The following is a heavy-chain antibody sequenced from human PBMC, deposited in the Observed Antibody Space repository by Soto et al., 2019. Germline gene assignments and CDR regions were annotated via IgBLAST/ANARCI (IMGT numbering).Heavy chain of an antibody. CDR1: GGSISSSSYY. CDR2: IYYSGGT. Sequence: SETLSLTCTVSGGSISSSSYYWGWIRQPPGKGLEWIGSIYYSGGTYYNPSLKSRVTISVDTSKNQFSLKLSSVTAADTAVYYCARHTPAISISDHWGQGTLVTVPQ. D-gene: IGHD2-15*01. CDR3: ARHTPAISISDH. V-gene: IGHV4-39*01. J-gene: IGHJ4*02.